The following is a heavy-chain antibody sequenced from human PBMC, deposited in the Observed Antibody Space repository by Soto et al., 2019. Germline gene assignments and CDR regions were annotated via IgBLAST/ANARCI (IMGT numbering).Heavy chain of an antibody. CDR3: ARDRRPGIAVAGGGWFDP. J-gene: IGHJ5*02. CDR1: GGSVSSGNYY. V-gene: IGHV4-39*07. CDR2: INHSGST. D-gene: IGHD6-19*01. Sequence: SETLSLTCTVSGGSVSSGNYYWTWIRQPPGTGLEWIGEINHSGSTNYNPSLKSRVTISVDTSKNQFSLKLTSVTAADTAVYYCARDRRPGIAVAGGGWFDPWGQGTLVTVSS.